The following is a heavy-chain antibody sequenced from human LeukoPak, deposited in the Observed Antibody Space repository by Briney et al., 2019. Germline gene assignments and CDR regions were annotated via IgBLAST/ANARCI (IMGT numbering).Heavy chain of an antibody. V-gene: IGHV1-18*01. CDR3: ARDSRDIVVVPAAMHYYYYYGMDV. CDR1: GYTFTIYG. CDR2: ISAYNGNT. D-gene: IGHD2-2*01. J-gene: IGHJ6*02. Sequence: ASVKVSCKASGYTFTIYGISWVRQAPGQGLEWMGWISAYNGNTNYAQNLQGRVTMTTDTSTSTAYMELRSLRSDDTAVYYCARDSRDIVVVPAAMHYYYYYGMDVWGQGTTVTVSS.